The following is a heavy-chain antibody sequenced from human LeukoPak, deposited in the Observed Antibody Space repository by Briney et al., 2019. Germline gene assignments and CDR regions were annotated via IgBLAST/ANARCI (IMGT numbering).Heavy chain of an antibody. CDR1: GASFRAYY. CDR3: ASSRDLYHDAFTSYWYFDV. CDR2: INDTGHA. Sequence: SETLSLTCAVYGASFRAYYWSWIRQAPGKGLQWVSEINDTGHARYNASLKSRVTMSADTSKNQFSLILKSVTAADTAVYYCASSRDLYHDAFTSYWYFDVWAVAPWSPSPQ. J-gene: IGHJ2*01. D-gene: IGHD3-3*01. V-gene: IGHV4-34*01.